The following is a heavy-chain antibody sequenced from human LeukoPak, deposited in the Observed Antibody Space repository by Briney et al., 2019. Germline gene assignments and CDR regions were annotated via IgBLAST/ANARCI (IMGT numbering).Heavy chain of an antibody. CDR2: IYSDNT. Sequence: GGSLRLSCTVSGVTVSSNSMSWVRHAPGKRLEWVSFIYSDNTHYSDSVKGRFTISRDNSKNTLYLQMNSLKTEDTAVYYCTSTRGVATYWGQGTLVTVSS. CDR3: TSTRGVATY. J-gene: IGHJ4*02. V-gene: IGHV3-53*01. CDR1: GVTVSSNS. D-gene: IGHD5-12*01.